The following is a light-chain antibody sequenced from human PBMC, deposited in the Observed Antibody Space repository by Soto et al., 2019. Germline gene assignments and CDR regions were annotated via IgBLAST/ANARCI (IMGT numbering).Light chain of an antibody. J-gene: IGLJ2*01. CDR1: GSDIGAYDF. Sequence: QSVLAQPASPSGSPGQSVTISCTGSGSDIGAYDFVSWYQQHPGKAPKLMIFGVTERPSGVPDRFSGSKSGNTASLTVSGLQVDDEAEYYCYSYAGSSICVFGGGTKLTVL. CDR3: YSYAGSSICV. V-gene: IGLV2-8*01. CDR2: GVT.